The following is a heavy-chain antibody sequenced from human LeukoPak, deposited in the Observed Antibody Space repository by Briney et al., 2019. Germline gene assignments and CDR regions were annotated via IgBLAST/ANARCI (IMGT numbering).Heavy chain of an antibody. V-gene: IGHV4-34*01. CDR2: INHSGST. J-gene: IGHJ3*02. Sequence: SETLSLTCAVYGGSFSGYYWSWIRQPPGKGLEWIGEINHSGSTNYNPSLKSRVTISVDTSKNQFSLELSSVTAADTALYYCARGRRYSSGWTARPGRGFDIWGQGTMVTVSS. D-gene: IGHD6-19*01. CDR3: ARGRRYSSGWTARPGRGFDI. CDR1: GGSFSGYY.